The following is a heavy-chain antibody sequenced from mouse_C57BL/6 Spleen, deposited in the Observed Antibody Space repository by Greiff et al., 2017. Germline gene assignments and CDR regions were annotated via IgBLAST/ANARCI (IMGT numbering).Heavy chain of an antibody. CDR2: IRLKSDNYAT. Sequence: EVKLMESGGGLVQPGGSMKLSCVASGFTFSNYWMNWVRQSPEKGLEWVAQIRLKSDNYATHYAESVKGRFTISRDDSKSSVYLQMNNLRAEDTGIYYCTAGGYDDAYWGQGTLVTVSA. J-gene: IGHJ3*01. CDR1: GFTFSNYW. V-gene: IGHV6-3*01. D-gene: IGHD2-2*01. CDR3: TAGGYDDAY.